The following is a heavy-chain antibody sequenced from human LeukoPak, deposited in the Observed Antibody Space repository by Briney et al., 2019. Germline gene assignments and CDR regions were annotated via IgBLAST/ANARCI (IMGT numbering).Heavy chain of an antibody. CDR3: ARVSREEWEPANWFDP. V-gene: IGHV4-39*07. J-gene: IGHJ5*02. CDR2: IYHSGST. Sequence: TSETLSLTCTVSGGSISTTSYFWGWIRQPPGKGLEWIGEIYHSGSTNYNPSLKSRVTISVDKSKNQFSLKLSSVTAADTAVYYCARVSREEWEPANWFDPWGQGTLVTVSS. D-gene: IGHD1-26*01. CDR1: GGSISTTSYF.